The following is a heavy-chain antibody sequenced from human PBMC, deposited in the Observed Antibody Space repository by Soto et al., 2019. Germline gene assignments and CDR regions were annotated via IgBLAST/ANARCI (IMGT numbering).Heavy chain of an antibody. CDR2: ISGYYDTT. J-gene: IGHJ3*02. CDR1: GYTFPNYG. CDR3: VRAGYGGHEAFDI. D-gene: IGHD4-17*01. V-gene: IGHV1-18*01. Sequence: QAHLVQSGAEVKKPGASMKVSCKTSGYTFPNYGISWVRQAPGQGREGMGWISGYYDTTSYPQKFQGRVTMTTDRATRTAYMELRSLKSDDTAVYYCVRAGYGGHEAFDIWGQGTMVTVSS.